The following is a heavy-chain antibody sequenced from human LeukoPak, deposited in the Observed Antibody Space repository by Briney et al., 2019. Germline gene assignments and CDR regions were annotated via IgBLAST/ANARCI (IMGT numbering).Heavy chain of an antibody. CDR1: RFTSSSYA. CDR2: ISSNGGST. V-gene: IGHV3-64*01. D-gene: IGHD6-19*01. Sequence: GGSLRLSCADPRFTSSSYAMHWVRQAPGEGLEYVSAISSNGGSTYYANSVKGRFTISRDNSKNTLYLQMGSLRTEDMAVYYCARGVLARGSSGWYFDYWGQGTLVTVSS. J-gene: IGHJ4*02. CDR3: ARGVLARGSSGWYFDY.